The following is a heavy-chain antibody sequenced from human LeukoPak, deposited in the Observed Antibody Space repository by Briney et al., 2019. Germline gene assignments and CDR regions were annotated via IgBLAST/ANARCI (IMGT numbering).Heavy chain of an antibody. V-gene: IGHV4-34*01. Sequence: PSETLSLTCAVYGGSFSGYYWSWIRQPPGKGLEWIGEINHSGRTNYNPSLKSRVTISVDTSKNQFSLKLSSVTAADTAVYYCARVTGYSYGSPYFDYWGQGTLVTVSS. CDR3: ARVTGYSYGSPYFDY. D-gene: IGHD5-18*01. J-gene: IGHJ4*02. CDR1: GGSFSGYY. CDR2: INHSGRT.